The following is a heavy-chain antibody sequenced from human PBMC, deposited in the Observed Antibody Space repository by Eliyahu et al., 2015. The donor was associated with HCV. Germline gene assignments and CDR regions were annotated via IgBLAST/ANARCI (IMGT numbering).Heavy chain of an antibody. V-gene: IGHV3-74*01. CDR3: ARATGLLWFGDLLSPTSHGLDV. D-gene: IGHD3-10*01. CDR1: XFTFNXYF. Sequence: EVQLVESGXGLVQPGGSLXLXXTASXFTFNXYFMHWVRXAPGKGLEWVSRIIGDGSSTTYADSVKGRFTISRDNSKNTLYLQMSNLRAEDTAVYYCARATGLLWFGDLLSPTSHGLDVWGQGTTVTVSS. CDR2: IIGDGSST. J-gene: IGHJ6*02.